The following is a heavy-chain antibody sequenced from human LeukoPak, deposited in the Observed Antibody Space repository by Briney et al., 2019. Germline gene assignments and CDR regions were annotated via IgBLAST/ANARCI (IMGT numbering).Heavy chain of an antibody. D-gene: IGHD3-3*01. CDR1: RFTFSIYG. Sequence: GGSLRLSCAPSRFTFSIYGMHWVPQAPGKELEWVVFIRYDGSNKYYADSVKGRFTISRDNSKNTLYLQMNSLRAEDTAVYYCAKDSSRSGYYVHCWGQRTLVTVSS. CDR2: IRYDGSNK. J-gene: IGHJ4*02. V-gene: IGHV3-30*02. CDR3: AKDSSRSGYYVHC.